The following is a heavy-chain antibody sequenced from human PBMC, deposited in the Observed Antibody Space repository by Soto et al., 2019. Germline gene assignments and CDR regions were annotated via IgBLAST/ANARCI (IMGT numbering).Heavy chain of an antibody. CDR1: GASIKSDPW. J-gene: IGHJ4*02. V-gene: IGHV4-4*02. Sequence: PXESLSVPCYVSGASIKSDPWWTWVRQSPGKGLEWIGEIYHNGRAFDNPSLKGRVTIAIDKSNNQFSLNLNSVTAADTAVYYCARADSVLVANGFDVWGQGTLVTVSS. D-gene: IGHD2-8*02. CDR2: IYHNGRA. CDR3: ARADSVLVANGFDV.